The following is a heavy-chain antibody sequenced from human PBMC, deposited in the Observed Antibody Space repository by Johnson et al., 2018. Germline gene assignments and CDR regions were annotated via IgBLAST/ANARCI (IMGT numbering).Heavy chain of an antibody. CDR2: IYPGDSDT. CDR1: AYSFTSYW. Sequence: VQLVESGAEVKKPVESLKISCKGSAYSFTSYWIAWVRQMPGKGLEWMGIIYPGDSDTRYSPSFQGQVTISVDKSISTAYVQWGSLEASDTAIDYCARSQDSGNSRGALDIWGQGTMVIVSS. CDR3: ARSQDSGNSRGALDI. D-gene: IGHD1-26*01. J-gene: IGHJ3*02. V-gene: IGHV5-51*01.